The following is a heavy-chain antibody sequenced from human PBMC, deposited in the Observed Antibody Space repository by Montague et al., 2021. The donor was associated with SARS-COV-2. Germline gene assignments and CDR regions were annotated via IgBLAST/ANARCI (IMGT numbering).Heavy chain of an antibody. CDR1: GGSISPYC. J-gene: IGHJ4*02. V-gene: IGHV4-59*01. CDR2: SNYTGST. Sequence: SETLSLTCTVSGGSISPYCWSWSRQRPGKGRGWMWNSNYTGSTNYNSSLQSRLTISVDTSENQFSLKVTSATPTDTAVYYCARVGWALRVGDYYFDYWGQGTLVTVSS. CDR3: ARVGWALRVGDYYFDY. D-gene: IGHD1-26*01.